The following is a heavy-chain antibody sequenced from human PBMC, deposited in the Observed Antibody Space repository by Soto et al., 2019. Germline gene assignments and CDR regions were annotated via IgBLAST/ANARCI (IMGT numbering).Heavy chain of an antibody. D-gene: IGHD6-13*01. J-gene: IGHJ1*01. CDR3: ARDLRYSSSWYLGAEYFQH. CDR1: GFTFSSYG. Sequence: PGGSLRLSCAASGFTFSSYGMHWVRQAPGKGLEWVAAIWYDGSNKYYADSVKGRFTISRDNSKNTLYLQMNSLRAEDTAVYYCARDLRYSSSWYLGAEYFQHWGQGTLVTVSS. V-gene: IGHV3-33*01. CDR2: IWYDGSNK.